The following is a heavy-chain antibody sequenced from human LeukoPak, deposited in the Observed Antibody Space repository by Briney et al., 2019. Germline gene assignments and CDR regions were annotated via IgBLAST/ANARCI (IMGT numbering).Heavy chain of an antibody. CDR3: ARDWGNSGSCQSAFDI. CDR1: GFTFSRYW. J-gene: IGHJ3*02. D-gene: IGHD1-26*01. Sequence: GGSLRLSCAVSGFTFSRYWMHWVRQAPGKGLVWVSRINSDGSSTSHADSVKGRFTISRDNSKNTLYLQMNSLRAEDTAVYYCARDWGNSGSCQSAFDIWGQGTMVTVSS. V-gene: IGHV3-74*01. CDR2: INSDGSST.